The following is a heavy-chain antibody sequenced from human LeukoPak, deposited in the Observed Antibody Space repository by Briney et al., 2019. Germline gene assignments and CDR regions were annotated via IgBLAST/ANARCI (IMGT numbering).Heavy chain of an antibody. Sequence: GGSLRLSCAASGFTFNNYAMSWVRQAPGKGLEWVSTITGSGGSTYYADSVKGRFTISRDNSKNTLYLRMSSLRAEDTAVYYCAKHSSAVAAPFDFWGQGTLVTVSS. CDR2: ITGSGGST. CDR1: GFTFNNYA. J-gene: IGHJ4*02. CDR3: AKHSSAVAAPFDF. V-gene: IGHV3-23*01. D-gene: IGHD6-19*01.